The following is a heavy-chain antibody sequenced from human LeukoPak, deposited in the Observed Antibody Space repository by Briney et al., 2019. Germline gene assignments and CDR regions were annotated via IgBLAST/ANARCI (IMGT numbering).Heavy chain of an antibody. V-gene: IGHV4-59*01. Sequence: PSETLSLTCTVSGGSISSYYWSWIRQPPGKGLEWIGYIYYSGSTNYNPSLKSRVTISVDTSKNQFSLKLSSVTAADTAVYYCARVNSGDSSSSFFDYWGQGTLVTVSS. CDR3: ARVNSGDSSSSFFDY. CDR1: GGSISSYY. D-gene: IGHD6-6*01. J-gene: IGHJ4*02. CDR2: IYYSGST.